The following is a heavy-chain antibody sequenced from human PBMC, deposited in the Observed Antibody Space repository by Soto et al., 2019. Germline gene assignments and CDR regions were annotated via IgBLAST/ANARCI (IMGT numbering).Heavy chain of an antibody. J-gene: IGHJ4*02. CDR3: AREKGTYGSSGYYPAPFDY. Sequence: QVQLVQSGAEVKKPGSSVKVSCKASGGTFSSYAISWVRQAPGQGLEWMGGIIPIFGTANYAQKFQGRVTITADESTSTAYMELSSLRSEDTAVYYCAREKGTYGSSGYYPAPFDYWGQGTLVTVSS. V-gene: IGHV1-69*01. CDR2: IIPIFGTA. D-gene: IGHD3-22*01. CDR1: GGTFSSYA.